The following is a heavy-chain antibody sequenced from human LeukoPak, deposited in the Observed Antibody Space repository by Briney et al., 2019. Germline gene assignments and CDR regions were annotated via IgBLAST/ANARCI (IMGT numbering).Heavy chain of an antibody. CDR3: ARGGTPHHSDY. Sequence: PSETLSLTCTVSGGSISSNYWSWIRQPPGKGLEWIGHIYDSGSTNYNPSLKSRVTISGDTSKNQFSLKLSSVTAADTAVYYCARGGTPHHSDYWGQGTLVTVSS. CDR2: IYDSGST. J-gene: IGHJ4*02. V-gene: IGHV4-59*01. CDR1: GGSISSNY.